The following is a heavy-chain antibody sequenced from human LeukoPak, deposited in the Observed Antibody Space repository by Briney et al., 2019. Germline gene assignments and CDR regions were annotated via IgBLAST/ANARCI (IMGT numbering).Heavy chain of an antibody. CDR1: GYTFTSYD. J-gene: IGHJ4*02. V-gene: IGHV1-8*01. CDR3: ARNFGGNNYELGIGY. D-gene: IGHD3-16*01. Sequence: GASVKVSCKASGYTFTSYDINWVRQATGQGLEWMGWMNPNNGNTGYAQKFQGRVTMTRNTSISTAYMELSSLRSEDTAVYYCARNFGGNNYELGIGYWGQGTLVTVSS. CDR2: MNPNNGNT.